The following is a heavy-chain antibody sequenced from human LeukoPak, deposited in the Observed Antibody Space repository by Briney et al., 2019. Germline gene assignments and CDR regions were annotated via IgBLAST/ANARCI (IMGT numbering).Heavy chain of an antibody. V-gene: IGHV4-34*01. J-gene: IGHJ4*02. Sequence: KPSETLSLTCAVYGGSFSGYYWSWIRQPPGKGLEWIGEINLSGSTNYNPSLKSRFTISVDTSKNQFSLKLSSVTAADTAVYYCETYNWNAHVNLWGQGTLVTVSS. CDR1: GGSFSGYY. D-gene: IGHD1-1*01. CDR2: INLSGST. CDR3: ETYNWNAHVNL.